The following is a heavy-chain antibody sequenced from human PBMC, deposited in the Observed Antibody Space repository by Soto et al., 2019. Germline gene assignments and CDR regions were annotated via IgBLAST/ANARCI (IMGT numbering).Heavy chain of an antibody. CDR3: ARTSPYYDFWSGYYGPYYYGMDV. D-gene: IGHD3-3*01. V-gene: IGHV1-18*01. Sequence: ASGTVSCKASGYTFTSYGISWVRQAPGQGLEWMGWISAYNGNTNYAQKLQGRVTMTTDTSTSTAYMELRSLRSDDTAVYYCARTSPYYDFWSGYYGPYYYGMDVWGQGTTVTVSS. J-gene: IGHJ6*02. CDR2: ISAYNGNT. CDR1: GYTFTSYG.